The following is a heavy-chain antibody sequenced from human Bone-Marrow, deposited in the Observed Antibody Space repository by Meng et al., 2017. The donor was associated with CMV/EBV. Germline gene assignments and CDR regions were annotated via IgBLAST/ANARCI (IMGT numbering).Heavy chain of an antibody. D-gene: IGHD6-6*01. CDR1: GGTFSSYA. V-gene: IGHV1-69*10. CDR2: IIPILGIA. CDR3: ARGLAARPPEY. Sequence: SVKVSCKASGGTFSSYAISWVRQAPGQGLEWMGGIIPILGIANYAQKFQGRVTITADKSTSTAYMELSSLRSEDTAVYYCARGLAARPPEYWGQGTLVTGSS. J-gene: IGHJ4*02.